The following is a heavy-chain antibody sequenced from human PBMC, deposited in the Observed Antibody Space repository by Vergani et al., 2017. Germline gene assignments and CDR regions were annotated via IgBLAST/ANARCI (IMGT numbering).Heavy chain of an antibody. J-gene: IGHJ6*02. V-gene: IGHV1-69*02. CDR2: IIPILGIA. CDR3: ARSLNHYYYDSSGYYTVDYYYGMDV. D-gene: IGHD3-22*01. CDR1: GGTFSSYT. Sequence: QVQLVQSGAEVKKPGSSVKVSCKASGGTFSSYTISWVRQAPGQGLEWMGRIIPILGIANYAQKFQGRVTITADKSTRTAYMELSSLRSEDTAVYYCARSLNHYYYDSSGYYTVDYYYGMDVWGQGTTVTVSS.